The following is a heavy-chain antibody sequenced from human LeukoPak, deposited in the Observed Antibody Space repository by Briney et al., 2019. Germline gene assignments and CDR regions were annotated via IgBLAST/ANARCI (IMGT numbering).Heavy chain of an antibody. J-gene: IGHJ4*02. CDR2: ISGSGGST. CDR3: AIHPYYYGPYSDY. D-gene: IGHD3-10*01. V-gene: IGHV3-23*01. Sequence: GGSLRLSCAASGFTFSTYGMTWVRQAPGKGLEWVSAISGSGGSTYYADSVRGRFTISRGDFSNTLYLQMISLRAEDTAVYYCAIHPYYYGPYSDYWGQGTLVTVSS. CDR1: GFTFSTYG.